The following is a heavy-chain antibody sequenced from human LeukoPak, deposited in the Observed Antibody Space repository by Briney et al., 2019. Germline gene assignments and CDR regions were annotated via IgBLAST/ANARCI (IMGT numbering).Heavy chain of an antibody. CDR1: GFTFSPYS. J-gene: IGHJ6*02. CDR2: ISSSSSAI. Sequence: PGGSLRLSCAASGFTFSPYSMNWVRQAPGRRLEWVSYISSSSSAIYYADSVKGRFTISRDNAKNSLYLQMNSLRAEDTAVYYCATTLSHPGYYGSGNYPPTMDVWGQGTTVTVSS. CDR3: ATTLSHPGYYGSGNYPPTMDV. D-gene: IGHD3-10*01. V-gene: IGHV3-48*04.